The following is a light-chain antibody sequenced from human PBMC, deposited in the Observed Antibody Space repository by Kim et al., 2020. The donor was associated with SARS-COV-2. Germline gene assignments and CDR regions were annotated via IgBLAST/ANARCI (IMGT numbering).Light chain of an antibody. V-gene: IGLV3-21*04. CDR3: QVWDSGSDQVV. Sequence: SYELTQPPSVSVAPGKTARITCGGNNIRSKSVHWYQQKPGQAPVLVIYYDSDRPSGIPERISGSNSGNTATLTIRRVEAGDEADYYCQVWDSGSDQVVFGGGTQLTVL. CDR2: YDS. CDR1: NIRSKS. J-gene: IGLJ2*01.